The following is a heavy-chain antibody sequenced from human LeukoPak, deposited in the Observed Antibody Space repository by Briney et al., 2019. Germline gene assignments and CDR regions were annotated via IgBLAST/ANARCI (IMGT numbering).Heavy chain of an antibody. J-gene: IGHJ4*02. D-gene: IGHD3-22*01. V-gene: IGHV4-38-2*02. CDR2: IYHSGST. CDR3: AREDYYDSSGYYFDC. Sequence: SETLSLTCTVSGYSISSGYYWGWIRQSPGKGLEWIGSIYHSGSTYYNPSLKSRVTTSVDTSKNQFSLKLSSVTAADTAVYYCAREDYYDSSGYYFDCWGQGTLVTVSS. CDR1: GYSISSGYY.